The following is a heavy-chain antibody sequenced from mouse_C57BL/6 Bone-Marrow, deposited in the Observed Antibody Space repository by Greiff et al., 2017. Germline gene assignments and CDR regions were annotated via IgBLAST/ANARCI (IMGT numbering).Heavy chain of an antibody. D-gene: IGHD1-1*01. CDR1: GYTFTSYG. CDR2: IYPRSGNT. Sequence: VKLVESGAELARPGASVKLSCKASGYTFTSYGISWVKQRTGQGLEWIGEIYPRSGNTYYNEKFKGKATLTADKSSSTAYMQLSSLTSEDSAVYYCAREPPVFITTVDWYFDVWGTGTTVTVSS. CDR3: AREPPVFITTVDWYFDV. J-gene: IGHJ1*03. V-gene: IGHV1-81*01.